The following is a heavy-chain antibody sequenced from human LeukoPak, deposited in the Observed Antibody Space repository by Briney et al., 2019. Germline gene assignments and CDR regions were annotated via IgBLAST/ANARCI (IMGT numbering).Heavy chain of an antibody. D-gene: IGHD3-3*01. Sequence: GGSLRLSCAVSGFIFSSYWMNWVRQAPGKGLEWVSVISGSGASTYYADSVKGRFTISRDNSKNTLYLQMNGLRAEDTAVYYCAKDKQYYDFWSGYRHFDYWGQGTLVTVSS. CDR3: AKDKQYYDFWSGYRHFDY. V-gene: IGHV3-23*01. J-gene: IGHJ4*02. CDR1: GFIFSSYW. CDR2: ISGSGAST.